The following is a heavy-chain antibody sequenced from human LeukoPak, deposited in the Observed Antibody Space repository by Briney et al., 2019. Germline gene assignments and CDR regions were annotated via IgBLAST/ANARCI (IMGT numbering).Heavy chain of an antibody. Sequence: PGGSPRLSCAASGFTFSSYGMHWVRQAPGKGLEWVAVIWYDGSNKYYADSVKGRFTISRDNSKNTLYLQMNSLRAEDTAVYYCARDGLAVAGISGWFDPWGQGTLVTVSS. D-gene: IGHD6-19*01. CDR2: IWYDGSNK. CDR3: ARDGLAVAGISGWFDP. V-gene: IGHV3-33*01. CDR1: GFTFSSYG. J-gene: IGHJ5*02.